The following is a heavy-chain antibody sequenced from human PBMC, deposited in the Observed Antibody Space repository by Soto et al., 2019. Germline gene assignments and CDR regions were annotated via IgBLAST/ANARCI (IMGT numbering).Heavy chain of an antibody. CDR3: ATISDRGIAAALDF. Sequence: LRLSCAASTFIFTNYAMSWVRQAPGEGLEWVSAISGSGGTTYYAESVKGRFSISRDNSKNTLYLHLNSLRVEDTAIYYCATISDRGIAAALDFWGQGTLVTVSS. J-gene: IGHJ4*02. V-gene: IGHV3-23*01. CDR2: ISGSGGTT. CDR1: TFIFTNYA. D-gene: IGHD6-13*01.